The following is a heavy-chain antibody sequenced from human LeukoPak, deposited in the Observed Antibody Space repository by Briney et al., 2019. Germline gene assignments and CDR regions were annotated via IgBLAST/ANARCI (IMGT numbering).Heavy chain of an antibody. J-gene: IGHJ3*02. CDR3: ARENLMVRGNAFDI. Sequence: SETLSLTCTVSGGSISSGDYYWRWIRQPPGRGLEWIGYIYYSGSTYYNPSLKSRVTISVDTSKDQFSLKLSSVTAADTAVYYCARENLMVRGNAFDIWGQGTMVTVSS. CDR1: GGSISSGDYY. D-gene: IGHD3-10*01. CDR2: IYYSGST. V-gene: IGHV4-30-4*01.